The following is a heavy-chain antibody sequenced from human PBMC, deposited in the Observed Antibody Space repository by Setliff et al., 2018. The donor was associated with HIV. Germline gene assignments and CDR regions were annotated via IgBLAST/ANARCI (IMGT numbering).Heavy chain of an antibody. J-gene: IGHJ4*02. CDR3: ASYSGSYYFILHY. Sequence: SVKVSCKASGFTFTSSAVQWVRQARGQRLEWIGWIVVGSGNTNYAQKFQERVTITRDMSTSTAYMELSSLRSEDTAVYYCASYSGSYYFILHYWGQGTLVTVSS. CDR1: GFTFTSSA. CDR2: IVVGSGNT. V-gene: IGHV1-58*01. D-gene: IGHD1-26*01.